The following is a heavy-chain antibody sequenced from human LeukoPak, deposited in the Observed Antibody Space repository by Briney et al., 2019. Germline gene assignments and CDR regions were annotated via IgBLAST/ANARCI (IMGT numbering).Heavy chain of an antibody. J-gene: IGHJ4*02. CDR3: ARHWGDYAHFDY. V-gene: IGHV4-4*09. Sequence: SETLSLTCTVPRGSIGSYYWSWMRQPPGKGLEWIGNIYISGSTNYDPSLQSRVTISVDTSKNQLSLKLSAVTAADTAVYYCARHWGDYAHFDYWGQGTLVTVSS. CDR1: RGSIGSYY. D-gene: IGHD3-16*01. CDR2: IYISGST.